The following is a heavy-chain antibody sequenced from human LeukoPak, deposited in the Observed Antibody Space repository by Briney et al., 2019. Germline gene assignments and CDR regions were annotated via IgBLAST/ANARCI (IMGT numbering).Heavy chain of an antibody. CDR1: GFTFSKYW. CDR3: ARQRVGASAY. J-gene: IGHJ4*02. Sequence: GGSLRLSCAASGFTFSKYWMTWVRQAPGKGLEWVANIKQDGSEKYYVDSVKGRFTISRDDGKNSLDLQMNSLRAEDTAVYYCARQRVGASAYWGQGTLVTVSS. V-gene: IGHV3-7*04. CDR2: IKQDGSEK. D-gene: IGHD1-26*01.